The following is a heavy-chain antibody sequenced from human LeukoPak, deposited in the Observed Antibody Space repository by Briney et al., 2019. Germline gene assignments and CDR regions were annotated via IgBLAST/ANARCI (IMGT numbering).Heavy chain of an antibody. J-gene: IGHJ2*01. CDR2: IYYSGST. Sequence: SETLSLTCTVSGGSISSSSYYWGWIRQPPGKGLEWIGYIYYSGSTNYNPSLKSRVTISVDTSKNQFSLKPSSVTAADTAVYYCARGYFTVVTSYWYFDLWGRGTLVTVSS. D-gene: IGHD4-23*01. CDR1: GGSISSSSYY. V-gene: IGHV4-61*05. CDR3: ARGYFTVVTSYWYFDL.